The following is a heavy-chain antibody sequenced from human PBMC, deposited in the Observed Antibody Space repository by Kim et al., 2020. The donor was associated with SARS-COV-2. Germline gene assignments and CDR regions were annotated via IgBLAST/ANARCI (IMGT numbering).Heavy chain of an antibody. CDR2: IFYSGGT. CDR3: ARSEGRASWHQFDY. CDR1: SDSFSAYY. Sequence: SETLSLTCIVSSDSFSAYYWSWIRQISGKRLEWIGYIFYSGGTNYNPSLKSRATISWDTSRNQFSLDLTSVTQADTAVYYCARSEGRASWHQFDYWGQGVLVTVSS. J-gene: IGHJ4*02. V-gene: IGHV4-59*01.